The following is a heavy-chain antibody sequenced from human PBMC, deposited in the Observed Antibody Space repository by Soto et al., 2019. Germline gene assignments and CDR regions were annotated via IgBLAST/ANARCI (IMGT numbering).Heavy chain of an antibody. J-gene: IGHJ4*02. CDR1: GYTFTNYY. CDR3: ARDIPLRLVVPFDY. CDR2: INPSGGNT. D-gene: IGHD3-22*01. Sequence: ASVKVSCKASGYTFTNYYVHWVRQAPGPGLEWIGIINPSGGNTNYAQMFQGRVTMTRDTSTSTVYMELNSLRAEDTAVYYCARDIPLRLVVPFDYWGQGTLVTVSS. V-gene: IGHV1-46*01.